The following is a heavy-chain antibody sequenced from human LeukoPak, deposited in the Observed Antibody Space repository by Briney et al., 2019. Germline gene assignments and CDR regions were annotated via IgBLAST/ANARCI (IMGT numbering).Heavy chain of an antibody. CDR3: ARGAGWLPLV. CDR1: GGSISSHY. J-gene: IGHJ4*02. Sequence: SETLSLTCTVSGGSISSHYWSWIRQPPGKGLEWIGYIYYSGSTNYNPSLKSRVTISVDTCKSQFSLKLSSVTAADTAVYYCARGAGWLPLVWGQGTLVTASS. CDR2: IYYSGST. D-gene: IGHD5-24*01. V-gene: IGHV4-59*11.